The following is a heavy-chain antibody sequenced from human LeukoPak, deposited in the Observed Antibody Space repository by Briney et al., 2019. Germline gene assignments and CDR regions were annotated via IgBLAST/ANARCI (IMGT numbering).Heavy chain of an antibody. Sequence: PSETLSLTCTVSGGSLGTYYWSWIRQPPGKGLARNGYIYYSGSTNYNPSLKSRVTILIDTSKNQFSLKLNSVTAADTAVYYCARSALDTSGTYYNPQPFVYWGQGTLVTVSS. V-gene: IGHV4-59*01. CDR1: GGSLGTYY. CDR2: IYYSGST. D-gene: IGHD3-10*01. CDR3: ARSALDTSGTYYNPQPFVY. J-gene: IGHJ4*02.